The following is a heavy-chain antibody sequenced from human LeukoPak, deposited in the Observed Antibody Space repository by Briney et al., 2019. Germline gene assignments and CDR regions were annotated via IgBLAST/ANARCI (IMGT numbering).Heavy chain of an antibody. CDR1: VYTFTSYG. D-gene: IGHD3-3*01. V-gene: IGHV1-18*01. Sequence: ASVKVSSKSSVYTFTSYGISWVRQAPGQGLEWMGWISAYNGNTNYAQKLQGRVTMTTDTSTSTAYMELRSLRSDDTAVYYCAREAFGVVRYYYYYYMDVWGKGTTVTVSS. CDR3: AREAFGVVRYYYYYYMDV. J-gene: IGHJ6*03. CDR2: ISAYNGNT.